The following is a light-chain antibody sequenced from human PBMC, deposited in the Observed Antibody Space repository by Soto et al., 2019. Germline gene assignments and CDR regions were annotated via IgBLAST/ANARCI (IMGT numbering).Light chain of an antibody. J-gene: IGKJ3*01. Sequence: DIQMTQSPSSLSASVGDGVTITCRASQSISSYLNWYQQKPGKAPKLLTYAASSLQSGVPSRFSGSGSGTDFTLTISSLQPEDFATYYCQQSYSTPLTFGPGTKVDIK. V-gene: IGKV1-39*01. CDR2: AAS. CDR1: QSISSY. CDR3: QQSYSTPLT.